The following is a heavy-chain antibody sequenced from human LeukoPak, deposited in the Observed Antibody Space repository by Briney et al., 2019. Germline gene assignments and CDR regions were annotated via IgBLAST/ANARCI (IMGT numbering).Heavy chain of an antibody. Sequence: GGSLRLSCAASGFTFSSYAMSWVRQAPGKGLEWVSAISGSGGSTYYADSVKGRFTISRDNSKNTLYLQMNSLRAEDTAVYYCANPPSEQQGSYSSSYMDVWGKGPTVTVSS. V-gene: IGHV3-23*01. CDR1: GFTFSSYA. CDR3: ANPPSEQQGSYSSSYMDV. J-gene: IGHJ6*03. D-gene: IGHD1-14*01. CDR2: ISGSGGST.